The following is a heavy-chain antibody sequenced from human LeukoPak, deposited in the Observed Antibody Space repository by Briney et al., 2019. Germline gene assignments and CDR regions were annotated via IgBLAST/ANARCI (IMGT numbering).Heavy chain of an antibody. Sequence: PGGSLRLSCAASGFTFSNYNMNWVSQAPGKGLEWVSSISSSSSYIYYADSLRGRFTISRDNAENSLYLQMISLRAEDTAVYYCARGRDGSQSPIDYWGQGTLVTVSS. CDR1: GFTFSNYN. CDR2: ISSSSSYI. V-gene: IGHV3-21*01. J-gene: IGHJ4*02. D-gene: IGHD5-24*01. CDR3: ARGRDGSQSPIDY.